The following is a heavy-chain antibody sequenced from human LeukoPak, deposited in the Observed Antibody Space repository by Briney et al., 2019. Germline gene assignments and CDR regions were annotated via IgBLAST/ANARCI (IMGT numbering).Heavy chain of an antibody. J-gene: IGHJ4*02. V-gene: IGHV3-7*04. CDR3: ARGGTYYDILTGYYTAWYFDY. CDR1: GFTFSSYW. Sequence: GGSLRLSCAASGFTFSSYWMSWVRQAPGKGLEWVANIKQDGSEKYYADSVKGRFTISRDNAKNSLYLQMNSLRAEDTAVYYCARGGTYYDILTGYYTAWYFDYWGQGTLVTVSS. CDR2: IKQDGSEK. D-gene: IGHD3-9*01.